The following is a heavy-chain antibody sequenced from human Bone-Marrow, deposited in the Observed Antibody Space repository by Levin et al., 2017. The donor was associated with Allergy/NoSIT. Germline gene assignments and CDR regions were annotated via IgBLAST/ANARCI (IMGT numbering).Heavy chain of an antibody. CDR3: AKVRRGLDAFDI. Sequence: SCAASGFVFSTYAMSWVRQAPGKGLEWVAAISGSAGETFYRDSVKGRFTISRDNSKNTVSLQMNSLRAEDTAVYYCAKVRRGLDAFDIWGQGTMVTVSS. CDR2: ISGSAGET. V-gene: IGHV3-23*01. D-gene: IGHD3/OR15-3a*01. CDR1: GFVFSTYA. J-gene: IGHJ3*02.